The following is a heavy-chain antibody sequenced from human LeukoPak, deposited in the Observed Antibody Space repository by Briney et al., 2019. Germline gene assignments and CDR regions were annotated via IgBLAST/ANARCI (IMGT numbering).Heavy chain of an antibody. V-gene: IGHV3-30*04. Sequence: GGSLRLSCAASGFTFSTFAMHWVRQAPGKGLEWVAILSYDGSSKCYADSVKGRFTISRDNSKKTLYLQMNSLRTEDTAVYYCSRDLGLYGSGGKEFDPWGQGTLVTVSS. CDR1: GFTFSTFA. D-gene: IGHD3-10*01. CDR3: SRDLGLYGSGGKEFDP. J-gene: IGHJ5*02. CDR2: LSYDGSSK.